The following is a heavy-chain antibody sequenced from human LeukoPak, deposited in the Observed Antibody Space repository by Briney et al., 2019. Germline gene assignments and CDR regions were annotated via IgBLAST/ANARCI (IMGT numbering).Heavy chain of an antibody. V-gene: IGHV3-33*06. D-gene: IGHD6-13*01. Sequence: GGSLRLSCAASGFTFSSYGMHWVRQAPGKELEWVAVIWYDGSNKYYADSVKGRFTISRDNSKNTLYLQMNSLRAEDTAVYYCAKDLRSVAAAGPPDYWGQGTLVTVS. J-gene: IGHJ4*02. CDR1: GFTFSSYG. CDR2: IWYDGSNK. CDR3: AKDLRSVAAAGPPDY.